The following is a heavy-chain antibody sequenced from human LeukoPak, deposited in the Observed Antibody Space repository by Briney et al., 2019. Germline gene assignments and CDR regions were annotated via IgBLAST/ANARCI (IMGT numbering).Heavy chain of an antibody. J-gene: IGHJ4*02. CDR3: AKGRGVSSGSFNY. D-gene: IGHD1-26*01. Sequence: GGSLRLSCAASGLTFSSYAMSWVRQAPGKGLEWVSAISGTGGSTYYADSVKGRFTISRDNSKNTLYLQMNSLRAEDTAVYYCAKGRGVSSGSFNYWGQGTLVTVSS. CDR2: ISGTGGST. CDR1: GLTFSSYA. V-gene: IGHV3-23*01.